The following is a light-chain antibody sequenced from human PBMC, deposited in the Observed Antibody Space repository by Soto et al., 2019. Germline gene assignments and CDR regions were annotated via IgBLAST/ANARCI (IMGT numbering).Light chain of an antibody. CDR2: RND. CDR1: SSSIGNNR. J-gene: IGLJ2*01. Sequence: QSVLTQPPSASGTPGQRVTISCSGTSSSIGNNRVNWYQQIPGTAPKLLMYRNDVRPSGVPDRFTGSKSGTSASLAISGLRSEDEADYYCAVWDNSLNGVAFGGGTKLTVL. V-gene: IGLV1-47*01. CDR3: AVWDNSLNGVA.